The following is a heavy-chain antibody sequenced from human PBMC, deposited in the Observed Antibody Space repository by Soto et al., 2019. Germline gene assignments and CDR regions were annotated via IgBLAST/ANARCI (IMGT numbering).Heavy chain of an antibody. CDR2: VAYSGDP. D-gene: IGHD1-26*01. CDR1: GFIFSHYA. CDR3: VKEGKMGVEGFDF. V-gene: IGHV3-23*01. Sequence: VGSLRLSCEASGFIFSHYAMTWVRQAPGKGLEWVSTVAYSGDPYSPDSVKGRFTISRDNSRNTVTLQMTSLRAEDTAVYHCVKEGKMGVEGFDFWGQGTLVTVSS. J-gene: IGHJ4*02.